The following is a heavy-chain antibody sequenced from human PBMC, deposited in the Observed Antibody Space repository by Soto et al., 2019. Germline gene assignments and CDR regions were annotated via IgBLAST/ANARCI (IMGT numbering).Heavy chain of an antibody. CDR1: GESISSSSYY. V-gene: IGHV4-39*01. J-gene: IGHJ4*02. CDR2: IYYSGRT. D-gene: IGHD2-21*02. CDR3: ARQRTTVVTQAYFDH. Sequence: SETLSLTCIVSGESISSSSYYWGWIRQPPGKGLEWIGSIYYSGRTYYNPSFKSRVTISIDTSKNQFSLKLSSVTATDTAVYYRARQRTTVVTQAYFDHWGQGALVTVSS.